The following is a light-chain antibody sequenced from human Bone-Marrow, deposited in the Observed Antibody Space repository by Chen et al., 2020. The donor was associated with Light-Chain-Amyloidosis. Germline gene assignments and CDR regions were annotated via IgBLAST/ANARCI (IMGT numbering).Light chain of an antibody. V-gene: IGLV6-57*01. Sequence: NFMLTQPHSVSESPGKTVIISCTRSSGSIATNYVQWHQQRPGSSPTTVIYEDDQRPSGVPDRFSGSIDRSSNAASLTISGLKTEDEADYYCQSYQGSSQGVFGGGTKLTVL. CDR2: EDD. J-gene: IGLJ3*02. CDR1: SGSIATNY. CDR3: QSYQGSSQGV.